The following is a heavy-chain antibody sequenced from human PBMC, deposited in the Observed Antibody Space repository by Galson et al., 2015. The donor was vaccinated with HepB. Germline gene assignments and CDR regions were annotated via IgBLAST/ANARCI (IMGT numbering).Heavy chain of an antibody. CDR2: ISSSSSYT. CDR3: AREGWGVFYYYHGMDV. V-gene: IGHV3-11*06. CDR1: GFTFSDYY. Sequence: SLRLSCAASGFTFSDYYMSWIRQAPGEGLEWVSYISSSSSYTNYADSVKGRFTISRDNAKNSLYLQMNSLRAEDTAVYYCAREGWGVFYYYHGMDVWGQGTTVTVSS. J-gene: IGHJ6*02. D-gene: IGHD3-16*01.